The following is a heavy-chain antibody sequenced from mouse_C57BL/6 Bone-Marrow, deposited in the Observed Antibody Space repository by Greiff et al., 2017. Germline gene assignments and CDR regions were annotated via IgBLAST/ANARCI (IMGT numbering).Heavy chain of an antibody. CDR2: IYPGNSDT. CDR3: TRRNPSDYYGSSYWFAY. D-gene: IGHD1-1*01. CDR1: GYTFTSYW. Sequence: VQLQQSGTVLARPGASVKMSCKTSGYTFTSYWMHWVKQRPGQGLEWIGAIYPGNSDTSYNQKFKGKAKLTAVTSASTAYMELSSLTNEDSAVYYCTRRNPSDYYGSSYWFAYWGQGTLVTVSA. V-gene: IGHV1-5*01. J-gene: IGHJ3*01.